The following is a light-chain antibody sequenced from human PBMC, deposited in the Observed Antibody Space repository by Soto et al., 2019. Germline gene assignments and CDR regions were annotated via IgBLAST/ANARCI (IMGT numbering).Light chain of an antibody. Sequence: VLQTSPGTVSLYKGERATLSRRASQSVSSSYLAWYQQKPGQPPRLLIYGASSRATGIPDRFSGSGSGTDFTLTISRLEPDDFAVYYRQPYGSSWTFGEGTKVDIK. CDR1: QSVSSSY. V-gene: IGKV3-20*01. J-gene: IGKJ1*01. CDR2: GAS. CDR3: QPYGSSWT.